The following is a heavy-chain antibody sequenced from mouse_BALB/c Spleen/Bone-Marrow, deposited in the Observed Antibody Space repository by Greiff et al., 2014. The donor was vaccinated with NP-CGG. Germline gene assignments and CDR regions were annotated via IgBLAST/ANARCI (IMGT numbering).Heavy chain of an antibody. J-gene: IGHJ2*01. D-gene: IGHD1-1*01. CDR2: IYPGDGDT. CDR3: ARSGYGSNYDY. V-gene: IGHV1-80*01. Sequence: VQLQQSGAELVRPGSSVKISCKASGYVFSSYWMIWVRQRPGQGLEWIGQIYPGDGDTNYNGKFKGKATLTAGKSSSTAYMQLSSLTSEDSAVYFCARSGYGSNYDYWGQGTTLTVSS. CDR1: GYVFSSYW.